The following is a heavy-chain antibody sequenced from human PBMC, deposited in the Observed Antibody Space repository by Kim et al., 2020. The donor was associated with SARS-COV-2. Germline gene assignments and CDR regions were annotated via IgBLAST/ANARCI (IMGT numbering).Heavy chain of an antibody. D-gene: IGHD2-15*01. Sequence: GGSLRLSCAVSGFTFSSYLMHWVRQTPGRGLVWVSGTNRDGGDTAYADSVRGRFTISRDNAKNTLFLQMNSLRPDDTAVYYCARDISGANCYSHCDQGT. CDR3: ARDISGANCYSH. V-gene: IGHV3-74*03. CDR2: TNRDGGDT. CDR1: GFTFSSYL. J-gene: IGHJ4*02.